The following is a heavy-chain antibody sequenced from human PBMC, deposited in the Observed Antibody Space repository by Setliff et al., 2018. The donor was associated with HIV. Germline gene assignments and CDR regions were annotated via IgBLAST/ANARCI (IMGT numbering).Heavy chain of an antibody. CDR3: ARATKTPYSSSWSIPGAFDI. Sequence: GESLKISCATSGFTFRNYAMSWVRQAPGKGLEWVSAISGSGGSTYYADSVKGRFTISRDNSKNTLYLQMNSLRAEETAVYYCARATKTPYSSSWSIPGAFDIWGQGTMVTVSS. D-gene: IGHD6-13*01. CDR2: ISGSGGST. J-gene: IGHJ3*02. CDR1: GFTFRNYA. V-gene: IGHV3-23*01.